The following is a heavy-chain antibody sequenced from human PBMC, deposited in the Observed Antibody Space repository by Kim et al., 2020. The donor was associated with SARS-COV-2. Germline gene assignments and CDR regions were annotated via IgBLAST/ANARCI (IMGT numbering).Heavy chain of an antibody. CDR1: GGSISSYY. Sequence: SETLSLTCTVSGGSISSYYWSWIRQPPGKGLEWIGYIYYSGSTNYNPSLKSRVTISVDTSKNQFSLKLSSVTAADTAVYYCARVRYSYGYTYDYWGQGTPVTVSS. V-gene: IGHV4-59*13. D-gene: IGHD5-18*01. CDR3: ARVRYSYGYTYDY. CDR2: IYYSGST. J-gene: IGHJ4*02.